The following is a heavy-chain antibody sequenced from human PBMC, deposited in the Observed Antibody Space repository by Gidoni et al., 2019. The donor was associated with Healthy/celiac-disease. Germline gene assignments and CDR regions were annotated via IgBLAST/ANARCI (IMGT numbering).Heavy chain of an antibody. Sequence: QVQLVQSGAEVKKPGSSVKVSCQESGGTFRSYAISWVRQAPGQGLEWMGRIIPILGIANYAQKFQGRGTMTADKSTSTAYMELSSLISEDTAVYYCARENYYDSSGYQGEWGQGTLVTVSS. CDR3: ARENYYDSSGYQGE. J-gene: IGHJ4*02. CDR2: IIPILGIA. CDR1: GGTFRSYA. V-gene: IGHV1-69*09. D-gene: IGHD3-22*01.